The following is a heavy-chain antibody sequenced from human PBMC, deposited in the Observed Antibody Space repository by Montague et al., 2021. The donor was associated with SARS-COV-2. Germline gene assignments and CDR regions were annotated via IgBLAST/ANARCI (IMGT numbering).Heavy chain of an antibody. J-gene: IGHJ4*02. CDR3: ARGSTVTHY. Sequence: SETLSLTCAVYGGSFSGYYWSWIRQPPGKGLEWIGEINHSGSTNYNPSLKSRVTISVDTSKNLFSLKLSSATAADTAVYYCARGSTVTHYWGQGTLVTVSS. D-gene: IGHD4-17*01. CDR2: INHSGST. CDR1: GGSFSGYY. V-gene: IGHV4-34*01.